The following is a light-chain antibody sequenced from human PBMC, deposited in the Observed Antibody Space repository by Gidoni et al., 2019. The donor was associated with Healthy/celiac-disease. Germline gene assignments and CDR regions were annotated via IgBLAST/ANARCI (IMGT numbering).Light chain of an antibody. CDR3: QQYNNWPEWT. CDR1: QSVSSN. Sequence: IVMTQSPATLSVSPGESATLSCRASQSVSSNLAWYQQKPGQAPRLLIYGASTRATGIPARFSGSGSGTEFTLTISSLQSEDFAVYYCQQYNNWPEWTFXXXTKVEIK. J-gene: IGKJ1*01. V-gene: IGKV3-15*01. CDR2: GAS.